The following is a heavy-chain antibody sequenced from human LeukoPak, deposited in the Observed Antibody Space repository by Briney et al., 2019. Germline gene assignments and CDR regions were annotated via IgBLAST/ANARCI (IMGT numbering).Heavy chain of an antibody. V-gene: IGHV3-23*01. Sequence: GGSLILSCAASGFSFSSYAMHWVRQVPGKVPEWLSTIVGSGTGTFYSDSLRGRFAISRDNSKNTLFLQMNSLRVADTAVYYCAKGTDTSGRQNFDLWRQGTLVTVSS. J-gene: IGHJ4*02. CDR2: IVGSGTGT. D-gene: IGHD3-22*01. CDR3: AKGTDTSGRQNFDL. CDR1: GFSFSSYA.